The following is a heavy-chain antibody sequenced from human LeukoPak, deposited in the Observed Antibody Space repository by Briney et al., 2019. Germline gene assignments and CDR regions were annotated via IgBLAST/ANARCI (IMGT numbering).Heavy chain of an antibody. CDR3: ARGVYSGGYAFDP. D-gene: IGHD5-12*01. CDR1: GYTFTGYY. CDR2: SGGT. V-gene: IGHV1-2*02. Sequence: GASVKVSFKASGYTFTGYYIHWVRHAPGQGLEWMGWSGGTNYAQKFQGRVTMTSDTSISTAYMELSSLRSGDTAVYYCARGVYSGGYAFDPWGQGTLVTVSS. J-gene: IGHJ5*02.